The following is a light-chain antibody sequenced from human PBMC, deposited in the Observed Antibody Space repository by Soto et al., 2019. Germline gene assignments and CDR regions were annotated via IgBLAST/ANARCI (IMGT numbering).Light chain of an antibody. Sequence: EIVMTQSPATLSVSPGERATLSCRASQRVSSDLAWYQQKPGQAPRLLIYGASTRATGIPARFSGSGSGTEFTLTINSLQSEDFAVYYCQQYNQWPGTFGPGTKVDIK. CDR2: GAS. CDR3: QQYNQWPGT. J-gene: IGKJ3*01. V-gene: IGKV3-15*01. CDR1: QRVSSD.